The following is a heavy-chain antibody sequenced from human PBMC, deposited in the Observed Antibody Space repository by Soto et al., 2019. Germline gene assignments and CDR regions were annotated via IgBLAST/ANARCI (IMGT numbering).Heavy chain of an antibody. Sequence: QVHLVQSGVEVKTHGASVKVSCQASGYTFFTYDISWVRQAPGQGLEWMGWISTYSGDTKYAQKFQGRVTMTTDTSTTTAYLELRSLRSDDTAVYYCARHHGPTPSENGFDPWGQGTLVTVSS. CDR1: GYTFFTYD. D-gene: IGHD4-17*01. CDR2: ISTYSGDT. CDR3: ARHHGPTPSENGFDP. J-gene: IGHJ5*02. V-gene: IGHV1-18*01.